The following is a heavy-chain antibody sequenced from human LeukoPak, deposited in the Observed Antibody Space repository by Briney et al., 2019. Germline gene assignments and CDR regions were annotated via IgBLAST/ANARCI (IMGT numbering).Heavy chain of an antibody. Sequence: ASVKVSCKASGYTFTGYYMHWVRQAPGQGLEWMGWINPNSGGTNYAQKFQGRVTMTRDTSISTAYMELSRLRSDDTAVYYCARDRSYNWNSYYFDYWGQGTLVTVPS. J-gene: IGHJ4*02. CDR1: GYTFTGYY. D-gene: IGHD1-7*01. V-gene: IGHV1-2*02. CDR2: INPNSGGT. CDR3: ARDRSYNWNSYYFDY.